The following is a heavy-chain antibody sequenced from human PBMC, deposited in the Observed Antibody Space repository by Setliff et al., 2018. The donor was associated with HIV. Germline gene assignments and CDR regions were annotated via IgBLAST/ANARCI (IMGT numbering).Heavy chain of an antibody. CDR1: EYVFTTYA. V-gene: IGHV7-4-1*02. CDR2: INTNTGNP. Sequence: ASVKVSCKASEYVFTTYAMNWVRQAPGQGLEWMGWINTNTGNPTYAQGFTGRFVFSLDTSVSTAYLQISSLKAEDTAVYYCATPRTPQLYCCGGSCFDAFDLWGQGTMVTVS. J-gene: IGHJ3*01. CDR3: ATPRTPQLYCCGGSCFDAFDL. D-gene: IGHD2-15*01.